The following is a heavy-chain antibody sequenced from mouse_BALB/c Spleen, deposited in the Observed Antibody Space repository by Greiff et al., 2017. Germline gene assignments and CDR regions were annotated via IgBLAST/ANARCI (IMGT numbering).Heavy chain of an antibody. Sequence: VQLQQSGAELVRPGALVKLSCKASGFNINDYYMHWVKQRPEQGLEWIGWIDPENGNTIYDPKFQGKASITADTSSNTDLLQLSSMTSEDTAVYYCAVYYGNFMDYWGQGTTLTVSS. V-gene: IGHV14-1*02. CDR2: IDPENGNT. J-gene: IGHJ2*01. CDR3: AVYYGNFMDY. D-gene: IGHD2-1*01. CDR1: GFNINDYY.